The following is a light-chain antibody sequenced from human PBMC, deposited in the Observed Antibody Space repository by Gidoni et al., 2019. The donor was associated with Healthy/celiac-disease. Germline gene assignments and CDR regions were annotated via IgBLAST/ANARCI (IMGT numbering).Light chain of an antibody. CDR3: QQSYSTPYT. CDR1: QSISSY. Sequence: DIQMTQSPSSLSASVGDRVTITCRASQSISSYLNWYQQKPVKAPKLLIYAASSLQSGVPSRFSGSGSGTAFTLTISSLPPEDFATYYCQQSYSTPYTFGQGTKLEIK. J-gene: IGKJ2*01. V-gene: IGKV1-39*01. CDR2: AAS.